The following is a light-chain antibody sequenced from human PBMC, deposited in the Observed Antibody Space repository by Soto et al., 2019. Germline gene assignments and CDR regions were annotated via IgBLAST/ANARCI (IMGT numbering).Light chain of an antibody. V-gene: IGKV3D-15*01. CDR1: QTVGRDY. CDR3: QQYTNWPIT. Sequence: MVMPQSPGTLSVSPGERATLSCRASQTVGRDYLAWYQHKPGQAPRLLIYGISNRATGIPDRFSGSGSGTEFTLTISSVQPEDVAIYYCQQYTNWPITFGQGTRLEI. CDR2: GIS. J-gene: IGKJ5*01.